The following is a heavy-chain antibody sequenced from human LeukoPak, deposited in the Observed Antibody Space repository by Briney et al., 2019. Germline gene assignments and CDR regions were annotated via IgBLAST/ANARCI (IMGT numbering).Heavy chain of an antibody. V-gene: IGHV1-2*02. CDR2: INPNSGGT. CDR1: GYTFTGYY. D-gene: IGHD6-6*01. CDR3: ARDGSIAARRAYYYYGMDV. J-gene: IGHJ6*02. Sequence: ASVKVSCKTSGYTFTGYYMHWVRQAPGQGLEWMGWINPNSGGTNYAQKFQGRVTMTRDTSISTAYMELSRLRSDDTAVYYCARDGSIAARRAYYYYGMDVWGQGTTVTVSS.